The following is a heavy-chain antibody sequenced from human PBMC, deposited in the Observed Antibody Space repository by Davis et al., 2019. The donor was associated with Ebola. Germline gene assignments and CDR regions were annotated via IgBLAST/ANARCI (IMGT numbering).Heavy chain of an antibody. CDR3: ARTYSGSRIIMDV. CDR1: GDTFRTYT. Sequence: AASVKVSCKASGDTFRTYTVAWVRQAPGQGLEWMGGIIPVFGTTDYAPRFQGRVTITADESTSTAYMELTSLRSDDTAVYYCARTYSGSRIIMDVWGKGTTATVSS. D-gene: IGHD6-13*01. CDR2: IIPVFGTT. J-gene: IGHJ6*04. V-gene: IGHV1-69*13.